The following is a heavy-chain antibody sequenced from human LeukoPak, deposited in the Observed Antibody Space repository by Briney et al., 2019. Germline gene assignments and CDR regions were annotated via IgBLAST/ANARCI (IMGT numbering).Heavy chain of an antibody. CDR3: ASSRSITMIEAEAFDI. Sequence: PSETLSLTCAVYGGSISSYYWSWIRQPPGKGLEWIGYIYYSGSTNYNPSLKSRVTISVDTSKNQFSLKLSSVTAADTAVYYCASSRSITMIEAEAFDIWGQGTMVTVSS. J-gene: IGHJ3*02. V-gene: IGHV4-59*08. CDR1: GGSISSYY. D-gene: IGHD3-22*01. CDR2: IYYSGST.